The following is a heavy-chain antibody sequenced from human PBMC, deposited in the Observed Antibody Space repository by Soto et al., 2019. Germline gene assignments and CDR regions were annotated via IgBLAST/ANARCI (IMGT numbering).Heavy chain of an antibody. J-gene: IGHJ5*02. CDR3: ASAYYDFWSGYRVYNWFDP. CDR2: IYYSGST. D-gene: IGHD3-3*01. V-gene: IGHV4-39*01. CDR1: GGSISSSSYY. Sequence: SETLSLTCTVSGGSISSSSYYWGWIRQPPGKGLEWIGSIYYSGSTYYNPSLKSRVTISVDTSKNQFSLKLSSVTAADTAVYYCASAYYDFWSGYRVYNWFDPWGQGTLVTVSS.